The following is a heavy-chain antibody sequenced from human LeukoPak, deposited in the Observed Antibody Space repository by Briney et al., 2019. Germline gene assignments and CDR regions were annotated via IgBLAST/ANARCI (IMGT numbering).Heavy chain of an antibody. Sequence: PSETLSLTCTVSGGSISSYYWSWIRQPPGKGLEWIGYIYYSGSTNYNPSLKSRVTISVDTSKNQFSLKLSSVTAADTAVYYCARALRDRRVIRYYYYYMDVWGKGTTVTISS. D-gene: IGHD3-10*01. J-gene: IGHJ6*03. CDR3: ARALRDRRVIRYYYYYMDV. CDR2: IYYSGST. CDR1: GGSISSYY. V-gene: IGHV4-59*01.